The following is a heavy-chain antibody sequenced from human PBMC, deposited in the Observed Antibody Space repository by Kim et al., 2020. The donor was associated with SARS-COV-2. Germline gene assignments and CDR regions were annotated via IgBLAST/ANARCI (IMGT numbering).Heavy chain of an antibody. D-gene: IGHD3-10*01. CDR1: GDSIDSGGHY. CDR2: IYKSGIT. Sequence: SETLSLTCTVSGDSIDSGGHYWTWIRQHPGKGLEWIGYIYKSGITYYNPSLKNRVVMSVDTSKNQFSLSLSSVTAADTAVYYCARELITRDGTEVRVHSALDIWGQGTVVTVSS. CDR3: ARELITRDGTEVRVHSALDI. V-gene: IGHV4-31*03. J-gene: IGHJ3*02.